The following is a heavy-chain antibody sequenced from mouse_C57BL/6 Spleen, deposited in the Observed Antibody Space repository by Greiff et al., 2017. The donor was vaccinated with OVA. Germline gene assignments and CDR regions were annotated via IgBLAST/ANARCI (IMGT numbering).Heavy chain of an antibody. CDR1: GYTFTDYN. J-gene: IGHJ3*01. D-gene: IGHD1-1*01. CDR2: INPNNGGT. Sequence: EVKLVESGPELVKPGASVKMSCKASGYTFTDYNMHWVKQSHGKSLEWIGYINPNNGGTSYNQKFKGKATLTVNKSSSTAYMELRSLTSEDSAVYYCASPHYYGSSYPFAYWGQGTLVTVSA. CDR3: ASPHYYGSSYPFAY. V-gene: IGHV1-22*01.